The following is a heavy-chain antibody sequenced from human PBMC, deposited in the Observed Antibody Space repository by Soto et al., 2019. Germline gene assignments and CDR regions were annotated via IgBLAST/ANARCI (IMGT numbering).Heavy chain of an antibody. CDR1: GFTFSSYG. Sequence: GGSLRLSCAASGFTFSSYGMHGVRQAPGKGLEWVAVISYDGSNKYYADSVKGRFTISRDNSKNTLYLQMNSLRAEDTAVYYCAKIGDSSSAWYMDVWGKGTTVTVSS. V-gene: IGHV3-30*18. CDR3: AKIGDSSSAWYMDV. D-gene: IGHD6-6*01. CDR2: ISYDGSNK. J-gene: IGHJ6*03.